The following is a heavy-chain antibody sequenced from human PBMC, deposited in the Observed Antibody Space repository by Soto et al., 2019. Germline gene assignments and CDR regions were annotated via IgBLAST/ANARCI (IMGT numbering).Heavy chain of an antibody. CDR2: INHSGST. J-gene: IGHJ4*02. CDR3: ARRYCSGGSCYIDY. V-gene: IGHV4-34*01. CDR1: GGSFSGYY. D-gene: IGHD2-15*01. Sequence: QVQLQQWGAGLLKPSETLSLTCAVYGGSFSGYYWSWIRQPPGKGLEWIGEINHSGSTNHNPSLKSRVTISVDTSKSQFSLKLSSVTAADTAVYYCARRYCSGGSCYIDYWGQGTLVTVSS.